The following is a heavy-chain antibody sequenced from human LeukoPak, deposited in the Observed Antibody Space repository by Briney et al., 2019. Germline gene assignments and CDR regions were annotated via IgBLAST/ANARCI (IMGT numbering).Heavy chain of an antibody. D-gene: IGHD3-10*01. CDR3: ARAKSTYGSGSYSDY. V-gene: IGHV1-2*06. J-gene: IGHJ4*02. CDR1: EYTFTGYY. Sequence: ASVKVSCKASEYTFTGYYLHWVRQAPGQGLEWMGRIKPNTGGTNYAQKFQGRDTIPRDTSISTTYMELSRLNSDDTAVYYCARAKSTYGSGSYSDYWGQGTLVTVTS. CDR2: IKPNTGGT.